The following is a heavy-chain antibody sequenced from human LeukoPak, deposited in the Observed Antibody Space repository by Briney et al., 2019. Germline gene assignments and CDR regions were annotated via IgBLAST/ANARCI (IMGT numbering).Heavy chain of an antibody. V-gene: IGHV4-59*01. Sequence: SETLSLTCTVSGGSISSYYWSWLRQPPGKGLEWLGYIYYSGSTNYNPSLKSRVTISVDTSKNQFSLKLSSVTAADTAVYYCARASGGNFRVKGQYYFDYWGQGTLVTVSS. D-gene: IGHD4-23*01. CDR1: GGSISSYY. CDR2: IYYSGST. CDR3: ARASGGNFRVKGQYYFDY. J-gene: IGHJ4*02.